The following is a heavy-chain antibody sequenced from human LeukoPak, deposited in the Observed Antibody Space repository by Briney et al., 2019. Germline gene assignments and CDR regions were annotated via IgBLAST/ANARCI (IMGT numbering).Heavy chain of an antibody. J-gene: IGHJ4*02. Sequence: SETLSLTCTVSGGSISSYYWSWIRQPAGKGLEWIGRIYTSGGTDYNPSLKSRVTISVDTSKNHFSLRLNSVTAADTAMYYCARDDGYYGDYWGQGTLVTVSS. CDR2: IYTSGGT. CDR3: ARDDGYYGDY. V-gene: IGHV4-4*07. CDR1: GGSISSYY. D-gene: IGHD3-22*01.